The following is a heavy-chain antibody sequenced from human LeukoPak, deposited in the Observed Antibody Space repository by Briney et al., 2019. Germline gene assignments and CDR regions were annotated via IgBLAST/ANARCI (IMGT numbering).Heavy chain of an antibody. D-gene: IGHD5-24*01. J-gene: IGHJ4*02. CDR3: AKVLEMATITSRCFDY. CDR2: ISSSGGST. CDR1: GFTFSNYA. V-gene: IGHV3-23*01. Sequence: PGGSLRLSCAASGFTFSNYAMSWVRQAPGKGLEWVSGISSSGGSTYHADSVKGRFTISRDNSENTLYLQMNSLRAEDTAVYYCAKVLEMATITSRCFDYWGQGTLVTVSS.